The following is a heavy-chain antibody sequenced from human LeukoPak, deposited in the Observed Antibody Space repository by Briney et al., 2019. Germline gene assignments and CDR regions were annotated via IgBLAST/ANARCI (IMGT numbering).Heavy chain of an antibody. J-gene: IGHJ4*02. D-gene: IGHD1-26*01. Sequence: GGSLRLSCAASGFTFSSYTMNWVRQAPGKGLEWVSSVSSSSSYVYYADSLKGRFTISRDNAKNSLYLQMNSLRAEDTAVYYCARAFGGSYFRGGPLGPQNYFDYWGQGTLVTVSS. V-gene: IGHV3-21*04. CDR1: GFTFSSYT. CDR2: VSSSSSYV. CDR3: ARAFGGSYFRGGPLGPQNYFDY.